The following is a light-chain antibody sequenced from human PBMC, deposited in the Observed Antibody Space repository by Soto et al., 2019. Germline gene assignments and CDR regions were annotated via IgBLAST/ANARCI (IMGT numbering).Light chain of an antibody. Sequence: EIVMTQSPATLSVSPGERATLSCRASQSVSSSYLAWYQQKPGQAPRLLIYDTSNRATGIPARFSGGGSETDFTLTISSLEPEDSAVYFCQQRSTWPTFGQGTKVDIK. CDR1: QSVSSSY. CDR2: DTS. J-gene: IGKJ1*01. V-gene: IGKV3-11*01. CDR3: QQRSTWPT.